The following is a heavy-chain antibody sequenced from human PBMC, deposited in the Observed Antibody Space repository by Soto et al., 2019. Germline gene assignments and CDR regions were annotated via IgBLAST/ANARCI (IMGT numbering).Heavy chain of an antibody. Sequence: LQLQESGSGLVKPSQTLSLTCAVSGDSISRDGYSWTWIRQPPGKGLEWIGYIYPSGSAYYNPSLESRVTISLDRSKNQFSLRLSSVTAADTAIYYCARTDVDAKVPDYWGQGTLVIVSS. V-gene: IGHV4-30-2*01. CDR1: GDSISRDGYS. CDR3: ARTDVDAKVPDY. J-gene: IGHJ4*02. CDR2: IYPSGSA. D-gene: IGHD5-12*01.